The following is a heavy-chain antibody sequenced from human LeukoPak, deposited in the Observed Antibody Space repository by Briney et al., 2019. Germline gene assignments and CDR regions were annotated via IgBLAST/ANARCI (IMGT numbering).Heavy chain of an antibody. CDR3: VRVGSSSWPYYYDYMHV. CDR1: GGSLTNYY. J-gene: IGHJ6*03. CDR2: SHYSGIT. D-gene: IGHD6-13*01. Sequence: SETLSLTCTVSGGSLTNYYWSWIRQPPGKGLEWIGHSHYSGITNYNTSLKSRVPISVNTSKKQFSLRLSSVTAADLAVYYCVRVGSSSWPYYYDYMHVGGKGTTDTVSS. V-gene: IGHV4-59*01.